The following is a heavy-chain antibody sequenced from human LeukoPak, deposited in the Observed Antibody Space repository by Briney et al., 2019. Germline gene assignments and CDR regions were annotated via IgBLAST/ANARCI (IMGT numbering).Heavy chain of an antibody. D-gene: IGHD3-10*01. J-gene: IGHJ4*02. CDR2: VSYDGSNK. V-gene: IGHV3-30*18. Sequence: PGRSLRLSCAASGFTFSIYGMHWVRQAPGKGLEWVAVVSYDGSNKYYADSVKGRFTISRDNSKNTLYLQMNSLRAEDTAVYYCAKDWSVHWVRGVFDYWGQGTLVTVSS. CDR3: AKDWSVHWVRGVFDY. CDR1: GFTFSIYG.